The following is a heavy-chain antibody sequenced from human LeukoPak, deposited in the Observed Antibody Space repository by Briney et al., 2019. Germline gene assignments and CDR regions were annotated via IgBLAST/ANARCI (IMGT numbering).Heavy chain of an antibody. CDR3: ARNKRGALYYDFWSGYPDYFDY. CDR2: ISAYNGNT. J-gene: IGHJ4*02. V-gene: IGHV1-18*01. Sequence: ASVKVSCKASGYTFTSYGISWVRQAPGQGLEWMGWISAYNGNTNYAQKLQGRVTMTTDTSTSTAYMELRSLRSEDTAVYYCARNKRGALYYDFWSGYPDYFDYWGQGTLVTVSS. CDR1: GYTFTSYG. D-gene: IGHD3-3*01.